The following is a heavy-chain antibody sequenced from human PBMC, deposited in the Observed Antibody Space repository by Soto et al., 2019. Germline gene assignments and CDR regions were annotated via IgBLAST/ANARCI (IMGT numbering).Heavy chain of an antibody. CDR3: ARVVPGAEAWFGP. CDR1: GYTFSNYG. J-gene: IGHJ5*02. CDR2: ISLYSDGT. V-gene: IGHV1-18*01. Sequence: VKVSCKTSGYTFSNYGTSWVRQAPGQPLEWLGWISLYSDGTSYAQKFRGRVSMTTDTSTTTAYMELRSLRSDDTAVYYCARVVPGAEAWFGPWGQGTLVTVSS.